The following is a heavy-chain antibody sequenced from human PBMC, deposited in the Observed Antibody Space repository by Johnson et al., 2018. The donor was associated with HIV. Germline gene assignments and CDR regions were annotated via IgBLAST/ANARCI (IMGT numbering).Heavy chain of an antibody. Sequence: VQLVESGGGLVQPGRSLRLSCAASGFTFDDYGMNWVRQGPGKGLEWVSGINWNGGSTGYADSVKGRFTISRDNAKNSLYLQMNSLRAEDTALYYCAKVHSSSSLNGAFDIWGQGTMVTVSS. V-gene: IGHV3-20*04. J-gene: IGHJ3*02. CDR3: AKVHSSSSLNGAFDI. CDR1: GFTFDDYG. D-gene: IGHD6-6*01. CDR2: INWNGGST.